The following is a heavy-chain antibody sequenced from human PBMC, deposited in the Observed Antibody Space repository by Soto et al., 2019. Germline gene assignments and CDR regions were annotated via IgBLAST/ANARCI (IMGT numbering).Heavy chain of an antibody. CDR2: IYHSGST. V-gene: IGHV4-30-2*01. CDR3: ARFYGDYANWFDP. Sequence: QLQLQESGSGLVKPSQILSLTCAVSGGSISSGGYSWSWIRQPPGKGLEWIGYIYHSGSTYYNPALKSRVNISVDRSKNQFCLKLSAVTAADTAVYYGARFYGDYANWFDPWGQGTLVTVSS. D-gene: IGHD4-17*01. CDR1: GGSISSGGYS. J-gene: IGHJ5*02.